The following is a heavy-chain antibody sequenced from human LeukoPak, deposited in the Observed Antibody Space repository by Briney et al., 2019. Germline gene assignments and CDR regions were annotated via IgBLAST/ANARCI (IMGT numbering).Heavy chain of an antibody. CDR1: GFTFSSYA. D-gene: IGHD1-26*01. Sequence: GGSLRLSCAASGFTFSSYAMSWVRQAPGKGLEWVSAISGSGGSTYYADSVKGRFTISRDNSKNTLYLQMNSLRAEDTAVYYCAKTRVWELLRRDSYYHYMEVWGKGTTGTVSS. CDR2: ISGSGGST. V-gene: IGHV3-23*01. J-gene: IGHJ6*03. CDR3: AKTRVWELLRRDSYYHYMEV.